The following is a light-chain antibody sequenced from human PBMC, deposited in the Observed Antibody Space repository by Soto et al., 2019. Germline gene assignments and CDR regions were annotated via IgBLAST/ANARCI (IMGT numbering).Light chain of an antibody. Sequence: DIQLTQSPSFLSASVEDRVTITCRASQAISSSLAWYQHNPGKAPKLLIYAASTLQNGVPSSFSGSGSGTEFTLTISSLQPEDFATYYCQHLNDYRYTFGQGTKVEIK. CDR2: AAS. J-gene: IGKJ2*01. CDR1: QAISSS. V-gene: IGKV1-9*01. CDR3: QHLNDYRYT.